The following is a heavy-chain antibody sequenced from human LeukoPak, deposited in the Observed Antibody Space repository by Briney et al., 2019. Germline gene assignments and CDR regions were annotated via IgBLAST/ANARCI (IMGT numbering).Heavy chain of an antibody. CDR1: GGSITTRSYY. D-gene: IGHD3-22*01. V-gene: IGHV4-39*06. CDR3: ARDPGAYYDSSGYLNWFDP. J-gene: IGHJ5*02. Sequence: SETLSLTCTVSGGSITTRSYYWGWIRQPPGKGLEWIGSMHHSGSTYYNPSLKSRVTTSVDTSKKQFPLKLSSVTAADTAVYYCARDPGAYYDSSGYLNWFDPWGQGTLVTVSS. CDR2: MHHSGST.